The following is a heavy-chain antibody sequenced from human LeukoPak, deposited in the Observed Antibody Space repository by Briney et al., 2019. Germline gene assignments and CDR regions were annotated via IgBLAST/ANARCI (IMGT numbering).Heavy chain of an antibody. D-gene: IGHD1-26*01. J-gene: IGHJ4*02. CDR3: ARGPWVGAMAPAVGYYFDY. CDR2: IILIFGTA. CDR1: GGTFSSYA. Sequence: SVKVSCKASGGTFSSYAISWVRQAPGQGLEWMGGIILIFGTANYAQKFQGRVTITTDESTSTAYMELSSLRSEDTAVYYCARGPWVGAMAPAVGYYFDYWGQGTLVTVSS. V-gene: IGHV1-69*05.